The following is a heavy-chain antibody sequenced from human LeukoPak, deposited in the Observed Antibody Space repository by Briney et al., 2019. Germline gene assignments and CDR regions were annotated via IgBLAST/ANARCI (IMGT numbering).Heavy chain of an antibody. CDR2: IIPIFGTA. CDR1: GGTFSSYT. Sequence: GASVKVSCKASGGTFSSYTFSWVRQAPGQGLEWMGGIIPIFGTATYAQRFQGRVTITTDESTSTAYMELHSLRSEDTAVYYCARDQRTSLTNYFDYWGQGTLVTVSS. V-gene: IGHV1-69*05. J-gene: IGHJ4*02. CDR3: ARDQRTSLTNYFDY. D-gene: IGHD1/OR15-1a*01.